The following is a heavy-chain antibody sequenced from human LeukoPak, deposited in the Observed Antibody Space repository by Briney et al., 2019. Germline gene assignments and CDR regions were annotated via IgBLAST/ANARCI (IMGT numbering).Heavy chain of an antibody. Sequence: GGSLRLSCVASGFTFNTYSMNWFRQAPGKGLEWISYISSSSATIYYADSVKGRFTISRDNAKNSLYLQMNSLRAEDTAVYYCARAGVDIVVTIRWYYYYGMDVWGQGTTVTVSS. D-gene: IGHD5-12*01. CDR1: GFTFNTYS. CDR3: ARAGVDIVVTIRWYYYYGMDV. J-gene: IGHJ6*02. CDR2: ISSSSATI. V-gene: IGHV3-48*04.